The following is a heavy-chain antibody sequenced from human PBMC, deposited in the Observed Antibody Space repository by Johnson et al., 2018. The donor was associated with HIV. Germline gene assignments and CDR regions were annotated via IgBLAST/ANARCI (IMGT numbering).Heavy chain of an antibody. CDR1: GFTFSSYA. J-gene: IGHJ3*02. V-gene: IGHV3-30*14. CDR2: IWYDGSNK. CDR3: ARDHVMVVTPGDCFDI. Sequence: QVQLVESGGGVVQPGRSLRLSCAASGFTFSSYAMHWVRQAPGKGLEWVAVIWYDGSNKYYADSVKGRFTISRDNSKNTLYLQMNSLRAEDTAVYYCARDHVMVVTPGDCFDIWGQGTMVTVSS. D-gene: IGHD2-21*02.